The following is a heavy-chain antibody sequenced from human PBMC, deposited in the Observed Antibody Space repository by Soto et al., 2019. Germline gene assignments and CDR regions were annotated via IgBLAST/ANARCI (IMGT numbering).Heavy chain of an antibody. CDR3: ARGRGDSSGWFNYYYYGMDV. CDR1: GFTFSSYA. CDR2: ISYDGSNK. J-gene: IGHJ6*02. V-gene: IGHV3-30-3*01. Sequence: QVQLVESGGGVVQPGRSLRLSCAASGFTFSSYAMHWVRQAPGKGLEWVAVISYDGSNKYYADSVKGRFTISRDNSKNTLYLQMNSLRAEDTAVYYCARGRGDSSGWFNYYYYGMDVWDQGTTVTVSS. D-gene: IGHD6-19*01.